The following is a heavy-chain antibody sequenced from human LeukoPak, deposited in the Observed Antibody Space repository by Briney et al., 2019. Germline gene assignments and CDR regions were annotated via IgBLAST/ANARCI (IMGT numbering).Heavy chain of an antibody. J-gene: IGHJ6*02. D-gene: IGHD2-2*02. CDR3: ARGRCSSTSCYNYYYGMDV. CDR1: GASISSGGYS. Sequence: SETLSLTCAVSGASISSGGYSWSWIRHPPGKGLEWVGYILHGGGTYSNPPLKSRVTISVDRSKNQFSLKLSSVTAADTAVYYCARGRCSSTSCYNYYYGMDVWGQGTTVTVSS. V-gene: IGHV4-30-2*01. CDR2: ILHGGGT.